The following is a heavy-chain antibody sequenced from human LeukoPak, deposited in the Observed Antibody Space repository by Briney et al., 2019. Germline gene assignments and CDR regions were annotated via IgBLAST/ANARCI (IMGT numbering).Heavy chain of an antibody. CDR1: GFTFSSYA. J-gene: IGHJ3*02. D-gene: IGHD4-17*01. CDR3: AREDDYVDRGDAFDI. CDR2: ISSSSSYI. V-gene: IGHV3-21*01. Sequence: GGSLRLSCAASGFTFSSYAMSWVRQAPGKGLEWVSSISSSSSYIYYADSVKGRFTISRDNAKNSLYLQMNSLRAEDTAVYYCAREDDYVDRGDAFDIWGQGTMVTVSS.